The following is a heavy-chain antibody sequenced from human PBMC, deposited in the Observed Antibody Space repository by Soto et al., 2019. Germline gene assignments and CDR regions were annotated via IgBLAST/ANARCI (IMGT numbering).Heavy chain of an antibody. CDR1: GFSFTRYT. V-gene: IGHV5-51*01. D-gene: IGHD2-15*01. Sequence: PGESLKISCEGSGFSFTRYTIGWVRQMPGKGLEWMGIINPGDSESRYSPSFQGQVTISADKSISTAYLQWSSRKASDTAMYYYTLSYCYSYYYYNGIDVWGQGNAVTVSS. J-gene: IGHJ6*02. CDR2: INPGDSES. CDR3: TLSYCYSYYYYNGIDV.